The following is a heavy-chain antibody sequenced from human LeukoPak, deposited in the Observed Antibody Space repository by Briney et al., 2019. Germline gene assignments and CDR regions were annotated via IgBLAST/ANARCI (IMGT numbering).Heavy chain of an antibody. V-gene: IGHV1-18*01. CDR2: ISAYNGNT. CDR3: ARADPITMVRSD. CDR1: GYTFTSYD. Sequence: GASVKVSCKASGYTFTSYDINWVRQATGQGLEWMGWISAYNGNTNYAQKLQGRVTMTTDTSTSTAYMELRSLRSDDTAVYYCARADPITMVRSDWGQGTLVTVSS. J-gene: IGHJ4*02. D-gene: IGHD3-10*01.